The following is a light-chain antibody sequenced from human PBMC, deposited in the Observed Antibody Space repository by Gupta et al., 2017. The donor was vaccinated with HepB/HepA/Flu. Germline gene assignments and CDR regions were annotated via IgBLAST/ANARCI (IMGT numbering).Light chain of an antibody. CDR2: EVS. CDR3: SSYAGSNNLV. CDR1: SSDVGGYNY. Sequence: SALTQPPSASGSPGQSVTISCPGTSSDVGGYNYVSWYQQHPGKAPKLMIYEVSKRPSGVPDRFSGSKSGNTASLTVSGLQAEDEADYYGSSYAGSNNLVFGGGTKLTVL. V-gene: IGLV2-8*01. J-gene: IGLJ2*01.